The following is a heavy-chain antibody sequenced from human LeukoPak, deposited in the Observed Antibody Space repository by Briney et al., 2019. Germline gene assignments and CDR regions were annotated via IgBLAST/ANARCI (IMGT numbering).Heavy chain of an antibody. D-gene: IGHD3-22*01. J-gene: IGHJ3*02. CDR2: VGVEGTQK. V-gene: IGHV3-33*01. Sequence: GGTLRLSCAASGFTFSGHGMHGVRHAPAKGLEGGADVGVEGTQKCSRDYVKGRFTLSRDNSKNTLYLQMNSLRAEDTAVYYCASRITMIVVDDAFDIWGQGTMVTVSS. CDR1: GFTFSGHG. CDR3: ASRITMIVVDDAFDI.